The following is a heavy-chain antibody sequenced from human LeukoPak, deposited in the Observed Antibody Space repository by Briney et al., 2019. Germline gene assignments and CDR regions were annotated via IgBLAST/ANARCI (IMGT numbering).Heavy chain of an antibody. CDR3: AKDLSTFGVVTTPDY. V-gene: IGHV3-9*01. Sequence: GRSLRLSCAASGFTFDDYAMHWVRHASGKGLGWVSGISWNNGSIGYADSVKGRFTISRGNAKNSLYLQMNSLRAEDTALYYCAKDLSTFGVVTTPDYWGQGTLVTVSS. D-gene: IGHD3-3*01. CDR1: GFTFDDYA. J-gene: IGHJ4*02. CDR2: ISWNNGSI.